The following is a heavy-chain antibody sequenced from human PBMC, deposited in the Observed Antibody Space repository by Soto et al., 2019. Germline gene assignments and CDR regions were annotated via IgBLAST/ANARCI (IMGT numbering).Heavy chain of an antibody. CDR3: ARHGTYCSGARCYSSFFDY. J-gene: IGHJ4*02. Sequence: PSETLSLTCTVSGGSISSYYWSWIRQPPGKGLEWIGYIYYSGSTNYNPSLKSRVTISVDTSKNQFSLKLSSVTAADTALYYCARHGTYCSGARCYSSFFDYWGQGTQVTVSS. D-gene: IGHD2-15*01. CDR2: IYYSGST. CDR1: GGSISSYY. V-gene: IGHV4-59*08.